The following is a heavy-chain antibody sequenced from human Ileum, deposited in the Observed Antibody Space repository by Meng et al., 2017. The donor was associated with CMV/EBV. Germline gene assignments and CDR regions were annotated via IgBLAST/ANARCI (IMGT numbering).Heavy chain of an antibody. J-gene: IGHJ4*02. CDR1: GGAIRSSSYD. Sequence: SGGAIRSSSYDWGWSRRHPGEGMEWIGPMSYGGSTDQNTSLEGRGTILADMSNNQFALKLSSVTAADTAVYYCARATNLVPLGYYFDYWGRGTLVTVSS. V-gene: IGHV4-39*06. D-gene: IGHD3-16*01. CDR2: MSYGGST. CDR3: ARATNLVPLGYYFDY.